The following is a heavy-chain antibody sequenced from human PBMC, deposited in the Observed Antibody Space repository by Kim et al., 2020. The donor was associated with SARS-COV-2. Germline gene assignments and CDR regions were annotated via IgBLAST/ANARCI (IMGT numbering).Heavy chain of an antibody. V-gene: IGHV1-18*01. J-gene: IGHJ5*02. D-gene: IGHD1-26*01. Sequence: ASVKVSCKASGYTFTSYGISWVRQAPGQGLEWMGWISAYNGNTNYAQKLQGRVTMTTDTSTSTAYMELRSLRSDDTAVYYCARDQGIVGVFDWFDPWGQGTLVTVSS. CDR2: ISAYNGNT. CDR1: GYTFTSYG. CDR3: ARDQGIVGVFDWFDP.